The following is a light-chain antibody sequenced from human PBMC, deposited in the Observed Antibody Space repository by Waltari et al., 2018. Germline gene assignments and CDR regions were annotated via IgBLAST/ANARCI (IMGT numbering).Light chain of an antibody. CDR2: EVN. J-gene: IGLJ2*01. Sequence: QSALTQPPSVSGSPGQSVTISCTGTSRDVGSYNRVSWYQQPPGTAPKLMIYEVNNPPSRVPVRFSGSRSGNTASLTISGLQAEDEGDYYCASYTGGTTILFGGGTRLTVL. CDR3: ASYTGGTTIL. CDR1: SRDVGSYNR. V-gene: IGLV2-18*02.